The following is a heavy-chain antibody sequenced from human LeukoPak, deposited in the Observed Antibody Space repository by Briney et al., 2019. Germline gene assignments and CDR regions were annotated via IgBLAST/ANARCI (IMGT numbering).Heavy chain of an antibody. Sequence: PSETLSLTCTVSGGSVSSGSYYWSWIRQPPGKGLEWIGYIYYSGSTNYNPSLKSRVTISVDTSKNQFSLKLSSVTAADTAVYYCASSGGAFDIWGQGTMVTVSS. CDR3: ASSGGAFDI. CDR2: IYYSGST. V-gene: IGHV4-61*01. J-gene: IGHJ3*02. D-gene: IGHD3-10*01. CDR1: GGSVSSGSYY.